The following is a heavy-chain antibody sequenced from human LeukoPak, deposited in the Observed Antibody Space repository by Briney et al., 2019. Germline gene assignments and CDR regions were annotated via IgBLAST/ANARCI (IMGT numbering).Heavy chain of an antibody. D-gene: IGHD3-10*01. Sequence: SQTLSLTCTVSGGSINSGDSYWSWIRQPPGKSLEWIGYISYSVSPYYNPSLTGRVAISGDTSENQFFLRLGSVTAADTAVYYCARVPYGSGTYYFDYWGQGILVTVSS. V-gene: IGHV4-30-4*01. CDR2: ISYSVSP. J-gene: IGHJ4*02. CDR3: ARVPYGSGTYYFDY. CDR1: GGSINSGDSY.